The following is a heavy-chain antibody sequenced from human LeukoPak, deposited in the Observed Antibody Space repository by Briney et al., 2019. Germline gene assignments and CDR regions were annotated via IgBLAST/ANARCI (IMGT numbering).Heavy chain of an antibody. CDR2: ISSSSSYI. J-gene: IGHJ3*02. Sequence: GGSLRLSCAASGFTFSSYSMNWVRQAPGKGLEWVSFISSSSSYIYYADSVKGRFTISRDNAKNSLYLQMNSLRAEDTAVYYCARVYGGNSEDAFDIWGQGTMVTVSS. D-gene: IGHD4-23*01. CDR3: ARVYGGNSEDAFDI. CDR1: GFTFSSYS. V-gene: IGHV3-21*01.